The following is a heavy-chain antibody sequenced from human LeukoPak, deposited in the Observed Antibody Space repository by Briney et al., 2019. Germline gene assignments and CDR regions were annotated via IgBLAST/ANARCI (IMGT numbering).Heavy chain of an antibody. Sequence: PGRSLRLSCAASGFTFDDYAMHWVRQAPGKGLEWVSGISWNSGSIGYADSVKGRFTISGDNAKNSLYLQMNSLRAEDTALYYCAKDMAAAGTYYGMDVWGQGTTVTVSS. J-gene: IGHJ6*02. CDR2: ISWNSGSI. CDR3: AKDMAAAGTYYGMDV. D-gene: IGHD6-13*01. CDR1: GFTFDDYA. V-gene: IGHV3-9*01.